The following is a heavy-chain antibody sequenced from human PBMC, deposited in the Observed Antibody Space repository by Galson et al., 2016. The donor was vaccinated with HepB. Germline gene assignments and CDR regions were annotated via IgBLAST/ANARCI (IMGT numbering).Heavy chain of an antibody. Sequence: SLRLSCAASGFPFSSYALHWVRQAPGKGLEWVAVISYDGSIENYADSVKGRFTISRDNSKNTLFLQMNSLRAEDTAVYYCARGWRYGMDVWGQGTTATVSS. CDR1: GFPFSSYA. V-gene: IGHV3-30-3*01. CDR2: ISYDGSIE. CDR3: ARGWRYGMDV. J-gene: IGHJ6*02.